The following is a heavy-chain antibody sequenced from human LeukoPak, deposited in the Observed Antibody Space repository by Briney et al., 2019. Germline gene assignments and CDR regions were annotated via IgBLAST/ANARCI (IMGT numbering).Heavy chain of an antibody. D-gene: IGHD5-18*01. CDR3: ARGIVDYSYDY. CDR2: IYSGGST. CDR1: GFTVSSNY. J-gene: IGHJ4*02. Sequence: PGGSLRLSCAASGFTVSSNYMSWVRQAPGKGLEWVSVIYSGGSTYYADSVKGRFTISRDNSKNTLYLQMNSLRAEDTAVYYCARGIVDYSYDYWGQGTLVTVSS. V-gene: IGHV3-66*01.